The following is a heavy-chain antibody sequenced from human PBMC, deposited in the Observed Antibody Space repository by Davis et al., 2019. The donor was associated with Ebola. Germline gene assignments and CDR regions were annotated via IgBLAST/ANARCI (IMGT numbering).Heavy chain of an antibody. CDR2: INAGNGNT. V-gene: IGHV1-3*01. D-gene: IGHD2-2*01. J-gene: IGHJ6*02. Sequence: AASVKVPCKASGYTFTSYAMHWVRQAPGQRLEWMGWINAGNGNTKYSQKFQGRVTITRDTSASTAYMELSSLRSEDTAVYYCASPGTSCYAAYCGMDVWGQGTTVTVSS. CDR3: ASPGTSCYAAYCGMDV. CDR1: GYTFTSYA.